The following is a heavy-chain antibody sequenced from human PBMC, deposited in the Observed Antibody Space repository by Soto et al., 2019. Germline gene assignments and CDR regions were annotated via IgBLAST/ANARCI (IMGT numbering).Heavy chain of an antibody. CDR1: GGSISSYY. J-gene: IGHJ4*02. D-gene: IGHD2-21*02. CDR2: IYYSGST. V-gene: IGHV4-59*01. CDR3: AREGGDSTLYYFDY. Sequence: SETLSLTCTVSGGSISSYYWSWIRQPPGKGLEWIGYIYYSGSTNYNPSLKSRVTISVDTSKNQFSLKLSSVTAADTAVYYCAREGGDSTLYYFDYWRQGTLVTVSS.